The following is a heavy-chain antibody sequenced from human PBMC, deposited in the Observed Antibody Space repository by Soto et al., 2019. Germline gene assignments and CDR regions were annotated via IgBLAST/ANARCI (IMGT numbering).Heavy chain of an antibody. CDR2: ISSSGTDI. CDR1: GFTFSDYY. CDR3: ARAYSDAFDI. D-gene: IGHD2-15*01. J-gene: IGHJ3*02. Sequence: QMQLVESGGDLVKPGGSLRLSCAASGFTFSDYYMTWIRQAPGKGLEYVSYISSSGTDIYYADSVKGRFTISRDNAKKSLYLQMSSLRVEDTAVYYCARAYSDAFDIWGQGTMVTVSS. V-gene: IGHV3-11*01.